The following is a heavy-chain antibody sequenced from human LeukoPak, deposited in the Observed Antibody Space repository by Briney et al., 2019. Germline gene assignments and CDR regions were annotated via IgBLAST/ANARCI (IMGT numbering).Heavy chain of an antibody. J-gene: IGHJ4*02. CDR2: INPNSGGT. CDR3: ARDIGGWRGNYFDY. V-gene: IGHV1/OR15-1*02. Sequence: ASVKVSCKASGYIFTDYYMHWVRQAPGQELGWMGRINPNSGGTNYAQKFQGRVTMTRDTSISTAYTELSSLRSEDTATYYCARDIGGWRGNYFDYWGQGTLVTVSS. CDR1: GYIFTDYY. D-gene: IGHD3-16*01.